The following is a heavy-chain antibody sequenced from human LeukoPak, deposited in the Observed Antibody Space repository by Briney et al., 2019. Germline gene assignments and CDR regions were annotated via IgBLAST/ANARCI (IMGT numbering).Heavy chain of an antibody. CDR1: GFTVSTND. V-gene: IGHV3-53*01. CDR2: IYSGATT. D-gene: IGHD3-3*02. J-gene: IGHJ2*01. Sequence: PGGSLRLSCAASGFTVSTNDMNWVRQAPGKGLEWVSIIYSGATTYYADSVKGRFTISRDPSKNTVSLQMNSLRAEDTAVYFCARVGDHFHWNLDLWGRGTLVTVSS. CDR3: ARVGDHFHWNLDL.